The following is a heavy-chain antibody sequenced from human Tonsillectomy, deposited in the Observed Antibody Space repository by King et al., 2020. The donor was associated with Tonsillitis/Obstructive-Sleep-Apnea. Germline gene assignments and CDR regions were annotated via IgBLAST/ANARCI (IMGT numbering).Heavy chain of an antibody. CDR2: ISGYNGNT. CDR1: GYTFTSYA. D-gene: IGHD5-12*01. Sequence: QLVQSGSEVKKPGASVKVSCKASGYTFTSYAISWVRQTPGQGLEWMGWISGYNGNTNYAQKDQGRVTMTTDTSTSTAYMELRSLRSDDTAVYYCARDTSLVAPFDYWGQGTLITVSS. J-gene: IGHJ4*02. CDR3: ARDTSLVAPFDY. V-gene: IGHV1-18*01.